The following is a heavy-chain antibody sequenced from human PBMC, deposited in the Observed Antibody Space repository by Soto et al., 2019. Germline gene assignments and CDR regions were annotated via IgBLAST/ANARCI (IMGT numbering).Heavy chain of an antibody. J-gene: IGHJ2*01. CDR3: ARDPLWGTAMVLWYFDL. CDR2: ISYDGSSK. D-gene: IGHD5-18*01. CDR1: GFTFSSYA. V-gene: IGHV3-30-3*01. Sequence: QVQLVESGGGVVQPGRSLRLSCAASGFTFSSYAMHWVRQAPGKGLEWVAIISYDGSSKYYADSVKGRFTISRDNSKNPRYLQMTSRRAEDTAVYYCARDPLWGTAMVLWYFDLWGRGPLVTVSS.